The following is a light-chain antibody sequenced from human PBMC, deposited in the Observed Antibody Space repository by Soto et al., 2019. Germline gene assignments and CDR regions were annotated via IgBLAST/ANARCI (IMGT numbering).Light chain of an antibody. V-gene: IGLV2-14*01. J-gene: IGLJ2*01. CDR2: EVT. CDR3: NSNTLSKTVI. CDR1: SSDVGAHDF. Sequence: QSALTQPASVSGSPGQSITISCSGTSSDVGAHDFVSWYQHHPDKAPKVIIFEVTKRPSGVSDRFSGSKTGNTASLTISGLQAEDEADYYCNSNTLSKTVIFGGGTKVTVL.